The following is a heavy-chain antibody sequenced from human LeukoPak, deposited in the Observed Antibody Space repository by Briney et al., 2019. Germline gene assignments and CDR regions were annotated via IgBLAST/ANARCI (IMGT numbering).Heavy chain of an antibody. J-gene: IGHJ4*02. V-gene: IGHV4-38-2*02. D-gene: IGHD4-17*01. CDR1: GYSISSGYY. CDR2: IYHSGST. Sequence: SETLSLTCTVSGYSISSGYYWGWIRQPPGKGLEWIGSIYHSGSTYYNPSLKSRATISVDTSKNQFSLKLSSVTAADTAVYYCASTITVTTDYWGQGTLVTVSS. CDR3: ASTITVTTDY.